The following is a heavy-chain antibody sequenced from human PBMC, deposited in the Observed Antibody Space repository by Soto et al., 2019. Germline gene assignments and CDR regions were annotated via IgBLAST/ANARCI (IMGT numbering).Heavy chain of an antibody. CDR3: ARHRRDYYEKRPHFDY. J-gene: IGHJ4*02. Sequence: SETLSLTCTVSGGSISSSSYYWGWIRQPPGKGLEWIGSIYYSGSTYYNPSPKSRVTISVDTSKNQFSLKLSSVTAADTAVYYCARHRRDYYEKRPHFDYWGQGTLVTVSS. V-gene: IGHV4-39*01. CDR2: IYYSGST. CDR1: GGSISSSSYY. D-gene: IGHD3-22*01.